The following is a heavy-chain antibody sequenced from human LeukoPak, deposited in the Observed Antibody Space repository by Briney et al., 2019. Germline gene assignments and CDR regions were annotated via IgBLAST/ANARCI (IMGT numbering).Heavy chain of an antibody. CDR2: IDPSDSYT. V-gene: IGHV5-10-1*01. J-gene: IGHJ6*04. D-gene: IGHD3-3*01. CDR3: AWIGYGWDSVDLHYYAMDV. Sequence: GESLKISCKGSWYTFTSYCIIWVRQMPGKGPEWMGRIDPSDSYTNYSPSFEGHVTISADKSINTAYLQYDSLEASDTAMYYCAWIGYGWDSVDLHYYAMDVWRKGTTVTVFS. CDR1: WYTFTSYC.